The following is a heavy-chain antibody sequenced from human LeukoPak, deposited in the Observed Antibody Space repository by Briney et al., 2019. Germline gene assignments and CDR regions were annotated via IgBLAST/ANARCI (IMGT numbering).Heavy chain of an antibody. CDR1: GFTFDDYA. Sequence: GGSLRLSCAASGFTFDDYAMHWVWQAPGKGLEWVSGISWNSGSLDYADSVKGRFTISRDNAKNSVYLQMNSLRTEDTAFYYCARVPSGGPPDFWGQGTLVTVSS. CDR2: ISWNSGSL. D-gene: IGHD3-10*01. V-gene: IGHV3-9*01. J-gene: IGHJ4*02. CDR3: ARVPSGGPPDF.